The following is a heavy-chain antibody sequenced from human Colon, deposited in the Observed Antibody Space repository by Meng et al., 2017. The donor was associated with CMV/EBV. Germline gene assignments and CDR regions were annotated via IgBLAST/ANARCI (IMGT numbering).Heavy chain of an antibody. CDR1: GGTFISYA. J-gene: IGHJ5*02. V-gene: IGHV1-69*05. CDR3: ASSGRGGVVAATRGGWFDP. D-gene: IGHD2-15*01. CDR2: IIPIFGTA. Sequence: SVKVSCKASGGTFISYAISWVRQAPGQGLEWMGGIIPIFGTANYAQKFQGRVTITTDESTSTAYMELSSLRSEDTAVYYCASSGRGGVVAATRGGWFDPWGQGTLVTVSS.